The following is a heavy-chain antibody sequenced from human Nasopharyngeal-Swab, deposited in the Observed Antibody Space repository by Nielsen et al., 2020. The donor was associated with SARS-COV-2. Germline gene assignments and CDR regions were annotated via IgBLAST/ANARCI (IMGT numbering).Heavy chain of an antibody. CDR2: IYYSGST. CDR3: ARPGYDSSGYTSYFDY. Sequence: RQAPGKGLEWIGSIYYSGSTYYNPSLKSRVTISVDTSKNQFSLKLSPVTAADTAVYYCARPGYDSSGYTSYFDYWGQGTLVTVSS. D-gene: IGHD3-22*01. J-gene: IGHJ4*02. V-gene: IGHV4-39*01.